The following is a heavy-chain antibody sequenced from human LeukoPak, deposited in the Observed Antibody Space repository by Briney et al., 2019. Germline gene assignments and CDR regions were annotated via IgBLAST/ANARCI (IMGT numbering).Heavy chain of an antibody. CDR1: GYTFTSYA. Sequence: ASVKVSCKASGYTFTSYAMHWVRQAPGQRLEWMGWINAGNGNTKYSQKFQGRVTITRDTSASTAYMELSSLRSEDTAVYYCARDPLSTYYDFWSGYLYYYYGMDVWGQGTTVIVSS. D-gene: IGHD3-3*01. J-gene: IGHJ6*02. CDR3: ARDPLSTYYDFWSGYLYYYYGMDV. CDR2: INAGNGNT. V-gene: IGHV1-3*01.